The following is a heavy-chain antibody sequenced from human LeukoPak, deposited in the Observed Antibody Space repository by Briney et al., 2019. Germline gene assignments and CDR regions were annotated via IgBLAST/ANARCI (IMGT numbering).Heavy chain of an antibody. Sequence: PGGSLRLSRAASGFTFGSSAMHWVRQTPGKGLECVAFIQFDGSYKHYSDSVKGRFTISRDNSKSTLYLQMNGLRPEDTAVYYCATHCSGTACHRDYWGQGTLVTVSS. CDR3: ATHCSGTACHRDY. CDR1: GFTFGSSA. J-gene: IGHJ4*02. V-gene: IGHV3-30*02. CDR2: IQFDGSYK. D-gene: IGHD2-2*01.